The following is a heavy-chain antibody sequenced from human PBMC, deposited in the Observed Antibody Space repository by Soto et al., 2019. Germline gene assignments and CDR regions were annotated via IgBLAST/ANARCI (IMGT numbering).Heavy chain of an antibody. D-gene: IGHD2-21*02. CDR1: VFTFSHYP. Sequence: QMQLVQSGGGVVQPGRSLRLSCAASVFTFSHYPMHWVRQAPGKGLEWVAVVSFDGSNKYYRDSVRGRFTISKDNAKNTVYLQMNDLRHEDTAVYYCARLPGPLVSVLYIYPVDARETPSDVDVWGQGTSVTVSS. CDR2: VSFDGSNK. CDR3: ARLPGPLVSVLYIYPVDARETPSDVDV. V-gene: IGHV3-30*19. J-gene: IGHJ6*02.